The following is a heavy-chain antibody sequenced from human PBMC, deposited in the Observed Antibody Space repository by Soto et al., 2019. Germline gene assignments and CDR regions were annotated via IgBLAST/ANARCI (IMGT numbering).Heavy chain of an antibody. CDR3: ARGDWDKKDYYYYGMDV. CDR2: IIPIFGTA. V-gene: IGHV1-69*13. D-gene: IGHD1-26*01. CDR1: GYTFTSYG. J-gene: IGHJ6*02. Sequence: GASVKVSCKASGYTFTSYGISWVRQAPGQGLEWMGGIIPIFGTANYAQKFQGRVTITADESTSTAYMELSSLRSEDTAVYYCARGDWDKKDYYYYGMDVWGQGTTVTVSS.